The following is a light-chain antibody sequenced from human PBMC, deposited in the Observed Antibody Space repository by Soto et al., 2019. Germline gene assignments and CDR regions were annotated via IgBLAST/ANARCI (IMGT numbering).Light chain of an antibody. CDR2: GVT. Sequence: QSALTQPASVSGSPGQSITISCTGTSIDVGGYNYVSWYQHHPGKAPKLMIYGVTNRPSGVSNRFSGSKSGNTASLTISGLRPEDEADYYCTSYIHRRTLVVFGGGTKVTVL. J-gene: IGLJ2*01. CDR3: TSYIHRRTLVV. CDR1: SIDVGGYNY. V-gene: IGLV2-14*01.